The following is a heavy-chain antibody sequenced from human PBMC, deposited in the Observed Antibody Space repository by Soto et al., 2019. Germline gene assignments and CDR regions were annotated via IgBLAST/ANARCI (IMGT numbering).Heavy chain of an antibody. Sequence: ASVKVSCKASGYTFTSYAMHLVRQAPGQRLEWMGWINAGNGNTKYSQKFQGRVTITRDTSASTAYMELSSLGSEDTAVYYCARGGVWQWLVPIDYWGQGTLVTSPQ. CDR1: GYTFTSYA. CDR2: INAGNGNT. D-gene: IGHD6-19*01. CDR3: ARGGVWQWLVPIDY. V-gene: IGHV1-3*01. J-gene: IGHJ4*02.